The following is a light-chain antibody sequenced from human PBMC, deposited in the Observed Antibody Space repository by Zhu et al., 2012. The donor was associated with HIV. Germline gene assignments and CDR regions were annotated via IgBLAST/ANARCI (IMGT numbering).Light chain of an antibody. CDR1: QNVVRN. Sequence: EIVLTQSPGTLSLSPGERATLSCRASQNVVRNLAWYQQKPGQPPRLLISAASTRATDIPARFSGSGSETEFTLTISSLQSEDFAVYYCQQYDNWPLTFGGGTKVEI. J-gene: IGKJ4*01. CDR2: AAS. CDR3: QQYDNWPLT. V-gene: IGKV3-15*01.